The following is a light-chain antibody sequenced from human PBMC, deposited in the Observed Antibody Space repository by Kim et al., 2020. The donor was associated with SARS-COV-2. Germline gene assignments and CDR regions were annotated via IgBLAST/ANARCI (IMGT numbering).Light chain of an antibody. CDR2: LNSDGSH. CDR1: SGHSNYA. J-gene: IGLJ3*02. Sequence: SVKLTCTLSSGHSNYAIAWHQQQPEKGPRYLMRLNSDGSHSKGDGIPDRFSGSSSGAERYLTISSLQSEDEADYYCQTWGTGIQVFGGGTKLTVL. CDR3: QTWGTGIQV. V-gene: IGLV4-69*01.